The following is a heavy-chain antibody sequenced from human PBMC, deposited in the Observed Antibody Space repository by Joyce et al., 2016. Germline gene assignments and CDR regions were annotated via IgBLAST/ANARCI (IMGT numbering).Heavy chain of an antibody. CDR1: GGSFNTYA. V-gene: IGHV1-69*12. CDR3: ARGGDYSGTDAFDV. D-gene: IGHD6-19*01. J-gene: IGHJ3*01. Sequence: QVQLVQSGAEVKKPGSSVKVSCKASGGSFNTYAIHWVRQAPGQGLEWVGGIIPFFATTNYAQKFQGRVTITADESTGTAYMELSSLRSEDTAVYYCARGGDYSGTDAFDVWGQGTVVTVSS. CDR2: IIPFFATT.